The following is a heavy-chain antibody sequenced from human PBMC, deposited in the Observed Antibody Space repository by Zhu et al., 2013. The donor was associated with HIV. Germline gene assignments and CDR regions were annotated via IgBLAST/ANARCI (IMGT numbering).Heavy chain of an antibody. D-gene: IGHD3-10*01. CDR1: GGTFSSYT. CDR3: ARGQLLWFAPNSRGVEGDYYGMDV. J-gene: IGHJ6*02. CDR2: IIPILGIA. Sequence: QVQLVQSGAEVKKPGSSVKVSCKASGGTFSSYTISWVRQAPGQGLEWMGRIIPILGIANYAQKFQGRVTITADKSTSTAYMELSSLRSEDTAVYYCARGQLLWFAPNSRGVEGDYYGMDVWGQGTTVTVSS. V-gene: IGHV1-69*02.